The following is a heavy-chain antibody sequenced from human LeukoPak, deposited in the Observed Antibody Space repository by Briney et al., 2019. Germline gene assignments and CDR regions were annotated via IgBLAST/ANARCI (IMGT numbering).Heavy chain of an antibody. CDR1: GFTFSSYG. CDR3: AGRKGSRRDYFDY. D-gene: IGHD6-13*01. V-gene: IGHV3-33*01. CDR2: IWYDGSNK. Sequence: PGRSLRLSCAASGFTFSSYGMHWVRQAPGKGLEWVAVIWYDGSNKYYADSVKGRFTISRDNSKNTLYLQMNSLRAEDTAVYYCAGRKGSRRDYFDYWGQGTLVTVSP. J-gene: IGHJ4*02.